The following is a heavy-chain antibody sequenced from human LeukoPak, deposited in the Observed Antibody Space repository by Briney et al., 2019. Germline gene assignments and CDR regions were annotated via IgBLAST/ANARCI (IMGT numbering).Heavy chain of an antibody. J-gene: IGHJ4*02. D-gene: IGHD6-19*01. Sequence: SETLSLTCTVSGGSISGWYWSWIRQPPGKGLEWIGNIYGSGYTNYNPSLKSRVTMSIDTSKNHFSLKLTSVTAADTATYYCARETSLAGFASGLGFNYWGQGTLVTVSS. CDR1: GGSISGWY. V-gene: IGHV4-59*01. CDR3: ARETSLAGFASGLGFNY. CDR2: IYGSGYT.